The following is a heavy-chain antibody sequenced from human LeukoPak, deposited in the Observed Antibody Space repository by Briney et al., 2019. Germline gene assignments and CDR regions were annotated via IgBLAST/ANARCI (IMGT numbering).Heavy chain of an antibody. CDR2: IYPGDSDI. Sequence: GESLKISCKGSGSSFTTYWIGWVRQMPGKGLEWMGIIYPGDSDIRYSPSFQGQVTISADKSISTAYLQWSSLRASATAMYYCARREAVAGTKDFLDYWGQGTLVTVSS. CDR1: GSSFTTYW. V-gene: IGHV5-51*01. CDR3: ARREAVAGTKDFLDY. J-gene: IGHJ4*02. D-gene: IGHD6-19*01.